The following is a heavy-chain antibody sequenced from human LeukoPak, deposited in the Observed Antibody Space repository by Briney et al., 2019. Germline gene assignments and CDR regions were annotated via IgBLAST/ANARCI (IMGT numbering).Heavy chain of an antibody. Sequence: ASVKVSCKASGYTFTSYGINWVRQAPGQGLEWMGWISAYNGNTNYAQKLQGRVTMTTDTSTSTAYMELRSLRSDDTAVYYCGRGKASIAARLSDRTFDYWGQGTLVTVSS. V-gene: IGHV1-18*01. CDR3: GRGKASIAARLSDRTFDY. J-gene: IGHJ4*02. CDR2: ISAYNGNT. CDR1: GYTFTSYG. D-gene: IGHD6-6*01.